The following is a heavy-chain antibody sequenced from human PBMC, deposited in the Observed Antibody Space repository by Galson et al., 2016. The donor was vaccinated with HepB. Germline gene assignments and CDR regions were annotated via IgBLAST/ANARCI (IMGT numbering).Heavy chain of an antibody. V-gene: IGHV3-33*01. CDR3: AREETGCPADY. CDR1: GFSFSAYG. Sequence: SLRLSCAASGFSFSAYGMHWVRQAPGKGLEWVAVIYYDGRNKYYADSVKGRFTISRDNSKNTLYLQMNSLRAEDTAVYYCAREETGCPADYWGQGTLVAVSS. D-gene: IGHD1-14*01. CDR2: IYYDGRNK. J-gene: IGHJ4*02.